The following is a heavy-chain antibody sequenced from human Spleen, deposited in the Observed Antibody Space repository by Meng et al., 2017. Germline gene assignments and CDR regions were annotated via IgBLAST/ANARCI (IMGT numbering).Heavy chain of an antibody. CDR1: GFTFNTYT. V-gene: IGHV3-23*01. Sequence: GGSLRLSCAASGFTFNTYTMNWVRQAPGKGLEWVSNISGSGGSTYYADSVKVRFTVSRDNSKNTFYLQMNSLRAEDTAIYYCAKCFRSGPYYYGMDAWGQGTTVTVSS. D-gene: IGHD3-3*01. J-gene: IGHJ6*02. CDR2: ISGSGGST. CDR3: AKCFRSGPYYYGMDA.